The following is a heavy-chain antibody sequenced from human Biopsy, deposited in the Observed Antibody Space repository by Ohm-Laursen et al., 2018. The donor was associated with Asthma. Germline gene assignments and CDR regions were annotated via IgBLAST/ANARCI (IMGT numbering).Heavy chain of an antibody. D-gene: IGHD2-21*02. CDR2: IYRNGDT. Sequence: TLSLTCAVSGDSIDSGDYSWTWIRQSPGVGLEWIGYIYRNGDTYYNPTLKNRVTISIDMSKNQLSLRLRSVTAADTAVYYCARGWNCGGDCYSLDSWGQGTLVTVSS. CDR1: GDSIDSGDYS. J-gene: IGHJ4*02. V-gene: IGHV4-30-2*06. CDR3: ARGWNCGGDCYSLDS.